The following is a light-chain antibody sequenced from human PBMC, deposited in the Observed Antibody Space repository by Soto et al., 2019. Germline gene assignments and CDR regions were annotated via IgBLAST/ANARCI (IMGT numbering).Light chain of an antibody. V-gene: IGKV1-5*01. CDR1: QNINKR. J-gene: IGKJ1*01. CDR3: QQSYSILWT. CDR2: DAS. Sequence: DIQMTQSPFTLSASVGDRVTITCRASQNINKRLAWHQQKPGKAPKVLIYDASNLKSGVPSRFSGSGSGTEFILTITSLRPDDFATYYCQQSYSILWTFGQGTKVDIK.